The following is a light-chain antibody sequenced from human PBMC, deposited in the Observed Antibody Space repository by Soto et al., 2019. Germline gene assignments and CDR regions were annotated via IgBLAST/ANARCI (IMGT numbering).Light chain of an antibody. V-gene: IGLV2-14*01. Sequence: QSVLTQPASVSGSPGQSITISCTGTSSDVGGYNYVSWYQQHPGKAPKLMIYDVSNRPSGVSNRFSCSKSGNTASLTISGLQAEDDADYYCSSYTSSSAHDYVFGAATK. CDR2: DVS. J-gene: IGLJ1*01. CDR3: SSYTSSSAHDYV. CDR1: SSDVGGYNY.